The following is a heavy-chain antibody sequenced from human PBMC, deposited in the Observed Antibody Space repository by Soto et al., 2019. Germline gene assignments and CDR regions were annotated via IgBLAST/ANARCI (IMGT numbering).Heavy chain of an antibody. V-gene: IGHV3-23*01. CDR1: GFTFSSYA. CDR3: AKGTYYYGSAPYYFDY. J-gene: IGHJ4*02. D-gene: IGHD3-10*01. Sequence: GGSLRLSCAASGFTFSSYAMSWVRQAPGKGLEWVSGISDSGGSTYYADSVKGQFTISRDNSKNTLYLQMNSLRAEDTAVYYCAKGTYYYGSAPYYFDYWGQGTLVTVSS. CDR2: ISDSGGST.